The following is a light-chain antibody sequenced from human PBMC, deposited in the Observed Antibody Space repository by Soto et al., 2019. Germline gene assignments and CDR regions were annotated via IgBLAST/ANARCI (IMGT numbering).Light chain of an antibody. CDR3: QRYDKSPPIT. CDR2: ATS. J-gene: IGKJ5*01. V-gene: IGKV3-20*01. Sequence: ELVLTQSPGTLSLSLGESATLSCWASQSVASNSLGWFQQKPGQAPRLLIHATSLRATGIPDRFSGSGSGTDFTLTISRLEPEDFAVYYCQRYDKSPPITFGQGTRLEI. CDR1: QSVASNS.